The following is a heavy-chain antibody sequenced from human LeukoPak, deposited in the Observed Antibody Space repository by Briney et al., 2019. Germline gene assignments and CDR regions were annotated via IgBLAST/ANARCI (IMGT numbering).Heavy chain of an antibody. Sequence: GGSLRLSCVGSGFTFSSYAMHWVRQAPGKGLEWVSYISSSSSTIHYADSVKGRFTISRDNAKNSLYLQMNSLRDEDTAVYYCARAVSGYIYGYGYWGQGTLVTVSS. D-gene: IGHD5-18*01. CDR1: GFTFSSYA. CDR3: ARAVSGYIYGYGY. V-gene: IGHV3-48*02. J-gene: IGHJ4*02. CDR2: ISSSSSTI.